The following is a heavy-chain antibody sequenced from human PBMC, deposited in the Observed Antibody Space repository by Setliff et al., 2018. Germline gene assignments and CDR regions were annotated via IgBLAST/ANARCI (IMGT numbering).Heavy chain of an antibody. J-gene: IGHJ4*01. CDR2: MYHSGST. Sequence: SETLSLTCAVSYYSISSGYYWGWIRQPPGKGLEWIGSMYHSGSTYYSPSLESRVTISVDMSKNHLSLKLSSVTAADTAVYYCARQGFGTTYMPFDYWDHGTLVTVSS. V-gene: IGHV4-38-2*01. CDR1: YYSISSGYY. D-gene: IGHD1-7*01. CDR3: ARQGFGTTYMPFDY.